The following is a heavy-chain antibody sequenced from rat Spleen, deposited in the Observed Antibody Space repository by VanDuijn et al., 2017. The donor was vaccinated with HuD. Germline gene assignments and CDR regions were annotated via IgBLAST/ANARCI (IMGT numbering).Heavy chain of an antibody. CDR1: GFSLTSYN. CDR2: MRYNGDT. V-gene: IGHV2-63*01. D-gene: IGHD1-5*01. J-gene: IGHJ2*01. Sequence: QVQLKESGPGLVQPSQTLSLTCTVSGFSLTSYNVHWVRQPPGKGLEWMGRMRYNGDTSYNSALKSRLSISRDTSKNQVFLKMNRLQTDDTGTYDCTRDADRYNYFDYWGQGVMVTVSS. CDR3: TRDADRYNYFDY.